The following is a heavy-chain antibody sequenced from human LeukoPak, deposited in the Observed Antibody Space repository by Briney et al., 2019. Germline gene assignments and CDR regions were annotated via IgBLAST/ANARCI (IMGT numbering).Heavy chain of an antibody. CDR3: ARAVYGSGIPFDP. CDR2: KYARGSS. J-gene: IGHJ5*02. Sequence: PSETLSLTCTVSGGSISNYYWSWIRQPAGKGLEWIGRKYARGSSNYNPPVQSRVTMSVDTSKNQFSLKLRSVTAADTAVYYCARAVYGSGIPFDPWGQGTLVTVSS. V-gene: IGHV4-4*07. CDR1: GGSISNYY. D-gene: IGHD3-10*01.